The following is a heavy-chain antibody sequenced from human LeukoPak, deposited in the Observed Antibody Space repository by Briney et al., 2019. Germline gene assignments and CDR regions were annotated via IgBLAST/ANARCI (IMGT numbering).Heavy chain of an antibody. Sequence: SETLSLTCAVYGGSFSGYYWSWIRQPPGKGLEWIGEINHSGSTNYNPSLKSRVTISVDTSKNQFSLKLSSVTAADTAVYYCARGRSGDSSGYYWRAYYFAYWGQGTLVTVSS. CDR3: ARGRSGDSSGYYWRAYYFAY. J-gene: IGHJ4*02. CDR1: GGSFSGYY. D-gene: IGHD3-22*01. CDR2: INHSGST. V-gene: IGHV4-34*01.